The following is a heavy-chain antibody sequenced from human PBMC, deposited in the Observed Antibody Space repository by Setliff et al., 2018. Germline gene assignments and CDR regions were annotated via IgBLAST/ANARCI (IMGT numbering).Heavy chain of an antibody. CDR1: GFTFSSYG. J-gene: IGHJ6*03. CDR3: AKSCGYCSSTSCYSYYYYMDV. V-gene: IGHV3-33*06. Sequence: RLSCAASGFTFSSYGMHWVRRAPGKGLEWVAVIWYDGSNKYYADSVKGRFTISRDNSKNTLYLQMNSLRAEDTAVYYCAKSCGYCSSTSCYSYYYYMDVWGKGTTVTVSS. D-gene: IGHD2-2*02. CDR2: IWYDGSNK.